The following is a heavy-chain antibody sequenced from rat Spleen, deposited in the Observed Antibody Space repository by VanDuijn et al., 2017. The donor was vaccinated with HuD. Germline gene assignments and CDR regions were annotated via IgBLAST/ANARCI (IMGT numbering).Heavy chain of an antibody. D-gene: IGHD3-1*01. CDR2: IIYDGSTT. Sequence: EVQLVESGGGLVQPGRSLKLSCEASGFTFSNYDMAWVRQAPKKGLEWVATIIYDGSTTYYRDSVKGRFTVSRDNAKSTLYLQMNSLRSADTATYYCARQRTLYYFDYWGQGVMVTVSS. V-gene: IGHV5-7*01. CDR3: ARQRTLYYFDY. CDR1: GFTFSNYD. J-gene: IGHJ2*01.